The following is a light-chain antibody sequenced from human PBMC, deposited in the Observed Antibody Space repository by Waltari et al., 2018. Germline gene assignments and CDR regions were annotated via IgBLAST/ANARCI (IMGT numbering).Light chain of an antibody. CDR3: QKYDNYPWT. Sequence: DIQMTQSPSTLSASVGDRVTITCRASQSISTWLAWYQQKPGKAPKLLIYKASTLEGGVPSRFSGSGSGTEFTLTISSLQPDDFAIYYCQKYDNYPWTFGQGTKVEIK. CDR1: QSISTW. J-gene: IGKJ1*01. CDR2: KAS. V-gene: IGKV1-5*03.